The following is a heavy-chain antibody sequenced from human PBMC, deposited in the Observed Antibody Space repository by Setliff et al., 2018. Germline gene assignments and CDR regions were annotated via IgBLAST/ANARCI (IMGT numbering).Heavy chain of an antibody. CDR1: GFSFNKYW. J-gene: IGHJ6*03. V-gene: IGHV3-74*01. CDR3: AALDWGENFYNVDV. Sequence: QPGGSLRLSCTVYGFSFNKYWMYWVRQAPGKGLEWDSRINGDATIAHYADSVKGRFTISRDNARNALYLQMVSLRGEDTGVYFCAALDWGENFYNVDVWGKGTTVTVSS. CDR2: INGDATIA. D-gene: IGHD7-27*01.